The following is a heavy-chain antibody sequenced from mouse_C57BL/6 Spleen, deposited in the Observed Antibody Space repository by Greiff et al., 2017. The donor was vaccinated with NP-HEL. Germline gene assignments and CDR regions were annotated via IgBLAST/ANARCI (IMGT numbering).Heavy chain of an antibody. D-gene: IGHD2-2*01. V-gene: IGHV1-52*01. Sequence: QVQLQQSGAELVRPGSSVKLSCKASGYTFTSYWMHWVKQRPIQGLEWIGNIDPSDSETHYNQKFKDKATLTVDKSSSTAYMQLSSLTSEDSAVYYCARSTMVTTHAMDYWGQGTSVTVSS. CDR2: IDPSDSET. CDR3: ARSTMVTTHAMDY. CDR1: GYTFTSYW. J-gene: IGHJ4*01.